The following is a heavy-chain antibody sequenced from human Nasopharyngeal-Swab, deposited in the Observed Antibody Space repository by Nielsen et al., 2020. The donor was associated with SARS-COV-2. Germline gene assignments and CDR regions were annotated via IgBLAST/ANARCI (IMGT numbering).Heavy chain of an antibody. J-gene: IGHJ4*02. CDR2: ISGYNADT. V-gene: IGHV1-18*01. CDR3: ARDIEEWLVVPSLSFDY. Sequence: ASVKVSCKASGYSFRSYGINWVRQAPGQGLEWMGWISGYNADTNYAQKLQGRVSMTTDTSTSTAYMELRSLRSDDPAVDYCARDIEEWLVVPSLSFDYWGQGTLVTVSS. D-gene: IGHD3-3*01. CDR1: GYSFRSYG.